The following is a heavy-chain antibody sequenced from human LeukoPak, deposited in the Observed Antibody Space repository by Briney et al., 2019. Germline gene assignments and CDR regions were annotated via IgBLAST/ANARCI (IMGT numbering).Heavy chain of an antibody. D-gene: IGHD3-9*01. V-gene: IGHV1-69*06. J-gene: IGHJ5*02. CDR3: ARKGYFDWITGFDP. Sequence: SVKVSCKASGYTFTGYYMHWVRQAPGQGLEWMGGIIPIFGTANYAQKFQGRVTITADKSTSTAYMELSSLRSEDTAVYYCARKGYFDWITGFDPWGQGTLVTVSS. CDR2: IIPIFGTA. CDR1: GYTFTGYY.